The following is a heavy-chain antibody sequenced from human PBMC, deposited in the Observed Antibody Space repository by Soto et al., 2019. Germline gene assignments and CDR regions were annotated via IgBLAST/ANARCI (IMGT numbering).Heavy chain of an antibody. D-gene: IGHD6-6*01. CDR2: ISGSGGST. J-gene: IGHJ4*02. CDR1: GFTFSSYA. Sequence: GGSLRLSCAASGFTFSSYAMSWVRQAPGKGLEWVSAISGSGGSTYYADSVKGRFTISRDNSKNTLYLQMNSLRAEDTAVYYCAASRYSSSSGQIDYWGQGTLVTVSS. CDR3: AASRYSSSSGQIDY. V-gene: IGHV3-23*01.